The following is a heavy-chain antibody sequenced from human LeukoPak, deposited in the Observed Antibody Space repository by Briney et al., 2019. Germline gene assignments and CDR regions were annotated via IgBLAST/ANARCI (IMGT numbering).Heavy chain of an antibody. CDR1: GGSISSYY. CDR3: TRQNNYGYFDY. Sequence: SETLSLTCTVSGGSISSYYWSWIRQPLGKGLEWIGYIYYSGSTNYNPSLKSRVTISVDTSKNQFSLKLSSVTAADTAVYYCTRQNNYGYFDYWGQGTLVTVSS. V-gene: IGHV4-59*08. CDR2: IYYSGST. J-gene: IGHJ4*02. D-gene: IGHD3-10*01.